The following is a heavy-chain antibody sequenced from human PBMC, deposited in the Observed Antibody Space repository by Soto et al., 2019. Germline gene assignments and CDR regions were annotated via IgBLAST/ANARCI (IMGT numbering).Heavy chain of an antibody. Sequence: GGSLRLSCAASGFTFSSYAMHWVRQAPGKGLEWVAVISYDGSNKYYADSVKGRFTISRDNSKNTLYLQMNSLRAEDTAVYYCARDGEGRGYSYGYVFGVFDYWGQGTLVTVSS. D-gene: IGHD5-18*01. CDR3: ARDGEGRGYSYGYVFGVFDY. CDR2: ISYDGSNK. J-gene: IGHJ4*02. V-gene: IGHV3-30-3*01. CDR1: GFTFSSYA.